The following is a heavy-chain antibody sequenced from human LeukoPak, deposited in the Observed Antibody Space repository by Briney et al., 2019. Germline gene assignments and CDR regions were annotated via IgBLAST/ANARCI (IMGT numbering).Heavy chain of an antibody. CDR1: GFTFSSYW. J-gene: IGHJ3*02. D-gene: IGHD7-27*01. V-gene: IGHV3-74*01. Sequence: AGGSLRLSCAASGFTFSSYWMHWVRQAPGKGLVWVSRINSDGSSTSYADSVKGRFTISRDNSKNTLYLQMNSLRAEDTAVYHCAKEKQTGMYDGFDIWGQGTMVTVSS. CDR2: INSDGSST. CDR3: AKEKQTGMYDGFDI.